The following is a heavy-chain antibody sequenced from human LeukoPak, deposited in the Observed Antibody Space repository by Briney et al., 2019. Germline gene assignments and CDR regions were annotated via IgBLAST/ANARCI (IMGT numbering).Heavy chain of an antibody. CDR3: ARDMLLRVVKTLDELYFDY. J-gene: IGHJ4*02. CDR2: TYYRSKWYN. Sequence: SQTLSLTCAISGDSVSSNSAAWNWIRQSPSRGLEWLGRTYYRSKWYNDYAVSVKSRITINPDTSKNQFSLQLNSVTPEDTAVYYCARDMLLRVVKTLDELYFDYWGQGTLVTVSS. V-gene: IGHV6-1*01. CDR1: GDSVSSNSAA. D-gene: IGHD3-16*01.